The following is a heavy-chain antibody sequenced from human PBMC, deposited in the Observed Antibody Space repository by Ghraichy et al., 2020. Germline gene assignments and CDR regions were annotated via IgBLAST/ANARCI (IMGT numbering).Heavy chain of an antibody. CDR2: IYYSGST. V-gene: IGHV4-59*01. CDR3: ARTLPGIAVAGYWYFDL. J-gene: IGHJ2*01. Sequence: SETLSLTCTVSGGSISSYYWSWIRQPPGKGLEWIGYIYYSGSTNYNPSLKSRVTISVDTSKNQFSLKLSSVTVADTAVYYCARTLPGIAVAGYWYFDLWGRGTLVTVSS. D-gene: IGHD6-19*01. CDR1: GGSISSYY.